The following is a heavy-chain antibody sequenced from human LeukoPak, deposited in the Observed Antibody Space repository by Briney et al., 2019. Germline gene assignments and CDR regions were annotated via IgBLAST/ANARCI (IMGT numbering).Heavy chain of an antibody. D-gene: IGHD6-13*01. CDR1: GGAIGVHF. J-gene: IGHJ4*02. CDR3: ARGGYSSSWYEGRWRVVDY. Sequence: SETLSLTCTVSGGAIGVHFWNWIRQPPGKGLEWIGYVYYTGSTSYNPSLRSRVSISVDTSKNLLSLTLPPVTAADTAMYFCARGGYSSSWYEGRWRVVDYWGQGTLVTVSS. CDR2: VYYTGST. V-gene: IGHV4-59*11.